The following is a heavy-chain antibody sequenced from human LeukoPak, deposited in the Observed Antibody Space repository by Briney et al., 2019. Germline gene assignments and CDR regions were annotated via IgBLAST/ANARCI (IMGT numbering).Heavy chain of an antibody. CDR3: ARAHHSSNWDLFDY. J-gene: IGHJ4*02. Sequence: ASVKVSCKASGYTFTSYDINCVRQATGQGLEWMGWMNPNSGNTGYAQKFQGRVTMTRNTSISTAYMELSSLRSDDTAVYYCARAHHSSNWDLFDYWGQGTLVTVSS. V-gene: IGHV1-8*01. D-gene: IGHD6-13*01. CDR1: GYTFTSYD. CDR2: MNPNSGNT.